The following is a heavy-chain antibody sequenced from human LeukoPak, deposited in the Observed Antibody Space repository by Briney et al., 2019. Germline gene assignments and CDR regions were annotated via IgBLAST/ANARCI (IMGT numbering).Heavy chain of an antibody. D-gene: IGHD6-13*01. CDR3: ARDHSRGRSWYYVLDY. Sequence: PGGSLRLSCAASGFTFSSYAMHWVRQAPGKGLEGGAVISYDGSNKYYADSVKGRFTISRDNSKNTLYLQMKSLRAEDPAVYYCARDHSRGRSWYYVLDYWGQGTLVTVSS. V-gene: IGHV3-30*01. CDR1: GFTFSSYA. J-gene: IGHJ4*02. CDR2: ISYDGSNK.